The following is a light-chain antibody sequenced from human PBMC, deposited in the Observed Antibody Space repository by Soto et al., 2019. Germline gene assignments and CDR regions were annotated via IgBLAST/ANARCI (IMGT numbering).Light chain of an antibody. CDR1: QTIGTY. CDR2: DAS. J-gene: IGKJ1*01. CDR3: QQSYNTPLT. Sequence: IEVTQSPSSLAASLGDRVTITCRASQTIGTYVNWYRQKSGAAPELLIYDASTLQSGVPSRLRGGAPGTDFTLTINSLQHDDVATYYCQQSYNTPLTFGQGTKVEIK. V-gene: IGKV1-39*01.